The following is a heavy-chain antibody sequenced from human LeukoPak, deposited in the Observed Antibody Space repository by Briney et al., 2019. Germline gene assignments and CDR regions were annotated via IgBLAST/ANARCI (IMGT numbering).Heavy chain of an antibody. V-gene: IGHV3-66*02. D-gene: IGHD2-2*01. Sequence: AGGSLRLSCAASGFAVSSNYMSWVRQAPGKGLERVSVIYSGGSTYYADSVKGRFTISRDNSKNTLYLQMNSLRAEDTAVYYCARDFRDIVVVPAAPRYYYYYYYMDVWGKGTTVTVSS. J-gene: IGHJ6*03. CDR3: ARDFRDIVVVPAAPRYYYYYYYMDV. CDR1: GFAVSSNY. CDR2: IYSGGST.